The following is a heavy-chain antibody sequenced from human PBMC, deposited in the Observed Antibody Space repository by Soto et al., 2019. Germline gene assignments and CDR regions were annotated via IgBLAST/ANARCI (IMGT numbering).Heavy chain of an antibody. J-gene: IGHJ4*02. V-gene: IGHV4-59*01. Sequence: QVQLQESGPGLVKPSETLSLTCTVSGGSISSYYWSWIRQPPGKGLEWIGYIYYSGSTNYNPSLTSRVTISVDTSKNPFSLKRSSVTAADTAVYYCARSDGRYWGQGTLVTVSS. CDR1: GGSISSYY. CDR2: IYYSGST. CDR3: ARSDGRY.